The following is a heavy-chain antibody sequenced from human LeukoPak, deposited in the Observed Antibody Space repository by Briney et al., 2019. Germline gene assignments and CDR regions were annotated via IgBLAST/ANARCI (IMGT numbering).Heavy chain of an antibody. Sequence: GASVKVSCKASGYTFTSYDINWVRQATGQGLEWMGWMNPNSGNTGYAQKFQDRVTITRNTSISTAYMELSSLRSEDTAVYYCARGSSGLERPGYYYYYYYMDVWGKGTTVTVSS. CDR3: ARGSSGLERPGYYYYYYYMDV. V-gene: IGHV1-8*03. CDR2: MNPNSGNT. CDR1: GYTFTSYD. D-gene: IGHD1-1*01. J-gene: IGHJ6*03.